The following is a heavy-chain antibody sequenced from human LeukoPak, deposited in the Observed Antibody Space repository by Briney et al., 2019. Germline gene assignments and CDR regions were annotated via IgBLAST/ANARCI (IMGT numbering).Heavy chain of an antibody. Sequence: ASVKVSCKASGYTFSSYGISWVRQAPGQGLEWMGWISVYNGNTNYAQKLQGRVTMTTDKSTSTAYMELSSLRSEDRAVYYCARPRRVGATQPIDYWGQGTLVTVSS. J-gene: IGHJ4*02. D-gene: IGHD1-26*01. CDR2: ISVYNGNT. V-gene: IGHV1-18*01. CDR3: ARPRRVGATQPIDY. CDR1: GYTFSSYG.